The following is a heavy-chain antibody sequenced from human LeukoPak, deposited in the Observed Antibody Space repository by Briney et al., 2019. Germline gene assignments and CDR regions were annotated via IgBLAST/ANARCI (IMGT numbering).Heavy chain of an antibody. CDR1: GGSFSGYY. CDR3: ARAKKTYYDFWSGYYRPSYYFDY. J-gene: IGHJ4*02. V-gene: IGHV4-34*01. CDR2: INHSGST. D-gene: IGHD3-3*01. Sequence: SETLSLTCAVYGGSFSGYYWSWIRQPPGKGLEWIGEINHSGSTNYNPSLESRVTISVDTSKNQFSLKLSSVTAADTAVYYCARAKKTYYDFWSGYYRPSYYFDYWGQGTLVTVSS.